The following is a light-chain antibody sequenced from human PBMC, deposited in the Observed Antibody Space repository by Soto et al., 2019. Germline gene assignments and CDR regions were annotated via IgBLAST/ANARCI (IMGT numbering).Light chain of an antibody. CDR3: QQFSRPPLT. CDR2: RTF. CDR1: QSIASSY. V-gene: IGKV3-20*01. Sequence: DMGWTQSPGTMSLSPGERATLSCRVLQSIASSYLAWYQHKPGQHPRLLLYRTFNRASGIPYRFSGSGSGTDFTLSISRLEPEDFAVYFCQQFSRPPLTVGGGTKVEI. J-gene: IGKJ4*01.